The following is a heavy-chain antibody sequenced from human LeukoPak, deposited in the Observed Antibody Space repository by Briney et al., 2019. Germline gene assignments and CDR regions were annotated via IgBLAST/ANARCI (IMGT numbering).Heavy chain of an antibody. Sequence: GSLRLSCAVSGITLSNYGMTWVRQAPGKGLEWVAGISDSGGSTNYADSVKGRFTISRDNPKNTLYLQMNSLRAEDTAVYFCAKRGVVIRVILVGFHKEAYYFDSWGQGALVTVSS. CDR3: AKRGVVIRVILVGFHKEAYYFDS. CDR2: ISDSGGST. V-gene: IGHV3-23*01. D-gene: IGHD3-22*01. J-gene: IGHJ4*02. CDR1: GITLSNYG.